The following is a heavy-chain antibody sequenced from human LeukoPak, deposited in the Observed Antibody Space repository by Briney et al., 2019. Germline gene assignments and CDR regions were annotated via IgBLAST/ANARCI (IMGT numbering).Heavy chain of an antibody. D-gene: IGHD3-10*01. CDR1: GYTXTSYY. CDR2: INPSGGST. J-gene: IGHJ5*02. Sequence: GASVKVSCKASGYTXTSYYMHWVRQAPGQGLEWMGIINPSGGSTSYAQKFQGRVTMTRDTSTSTVYMELSSLRSEDTAVYYCARDGSMVRGVIITPRRWFDPWGQGTLVTVSS. V-gene: IGHV1-46*01. CDR3: ARDGSMVRGVIITPRRWFDP.